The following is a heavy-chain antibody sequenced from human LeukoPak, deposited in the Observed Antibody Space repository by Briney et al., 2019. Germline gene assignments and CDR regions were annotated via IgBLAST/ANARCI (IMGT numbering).Heavy chain of an antibody. CDR2: ISSMSNFI. CDR1: GFTFSHYS. D-gene: IGHD5-18*01. J-gene: IGHJ3*02. V-gene: IGHV3-21*01. Sequence: GGSLRLSCAVSGFTFSHYSMSWVRQAPGKGLEWVSSISSMSNFIYNADSVKGRFTISRDNAKNSLYLQMNSMRAEDTAVYYCASETKRGYSYGSPTDAFDIWGQGTMVTVSS. CDR3: ASETKRGYSYGSPTDAFDI.